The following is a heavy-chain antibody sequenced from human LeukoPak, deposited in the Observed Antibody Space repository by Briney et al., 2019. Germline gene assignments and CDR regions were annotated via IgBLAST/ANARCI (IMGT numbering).Heavy chain of an antibody. Sequence: GGSLRLSCAASGFTFSSYSMNWVRQAPGKGLEWVAFIRYDGSLQYYADFLKGRFTISRDNSKKTLHLQMKNLRVDDTAVYYCAKDARYGDYASGVDYWGQGTLVTVSS. D-gene: IGHD4-17*01. J-gene: IGHJ4*02. V-gene: IGHV3-30*02. CDR1: GFTFSSYS. CDR2: IRYDGSLQ. CDR3: AKDARYGDYASGVDY.